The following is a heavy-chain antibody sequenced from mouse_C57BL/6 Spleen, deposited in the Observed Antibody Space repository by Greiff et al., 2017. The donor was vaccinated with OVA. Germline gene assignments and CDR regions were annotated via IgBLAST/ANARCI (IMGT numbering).Heavy chain of an antibody. CDR3: ARRGTTEGY. J-gene: IGHJ2*01. CDR1: GYTFTSYW. D-gene: IGHD2-14*01. Sequence: QVQLQQPGAELVKPGASVKLSCKASGYTFTSYWMPWVKQRPGQGLEWIGEIDPSDSYTNYNQKFKGKATLTVDTSSSTAYMQLSSLTSEDSAVYYCARRGTTEGYWGQGTTLTVSS. CDR2: IDPSDSYT. V-gene: IGHV1-50*01.